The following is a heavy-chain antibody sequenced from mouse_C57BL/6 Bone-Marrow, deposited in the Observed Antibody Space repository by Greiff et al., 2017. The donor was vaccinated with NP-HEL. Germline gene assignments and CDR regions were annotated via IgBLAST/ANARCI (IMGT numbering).Heavy chain of an antibody. V-gene: IGHV5-17*01. CDR2: ISSGSSTI. D-gene: IGHD2-4*01. CDR1: GFTFSDYG. CDR3: AKTFYYDYGAGFAY. Sequence: EVQLVESGGGLVKPGGSLKLSCAASGFTFSDYGMHWVRQAPEKGLEWVAYISSGSSTIYYADKVKGRFTISRDNAKNTLFLQMTSLRSEDTAMYYCAKTFYYDYGAGFAYWGQGTLVTVSA. J-gene: IGHJ3*01.